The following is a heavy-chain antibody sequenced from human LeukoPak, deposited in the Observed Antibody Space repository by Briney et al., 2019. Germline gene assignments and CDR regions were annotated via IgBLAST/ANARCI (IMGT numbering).Heavy chain of an antibody. CDR1: GLAFSRYA. D-gene: IGHD3-10*01. Sequence: GGSLRLSCADSGLAFSRYAMSWVRQRRGKGVEWVSVISRRDDYTYYADSVKGRFTISRDNSKNTLYLQMNTLRAEDTAVYYCANDYRSGSFHDFWGQGTLVTVSS. V-gene: IGHV3-23*01. J-gene: IGHJ4*02. CDR3: ANDYRSGSFHDF. CDR2: ISRRDDYT.